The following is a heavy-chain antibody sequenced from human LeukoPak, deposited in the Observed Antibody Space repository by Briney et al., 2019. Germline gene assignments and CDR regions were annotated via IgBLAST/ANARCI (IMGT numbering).Heavy chain of an antibody. CDR3: ARDASMVRGDSMNDY. CDR2: IWYDGSNK. Sequence: GGSLRLSCAASGFTFSRYGMHWVRQAPGKGLEWVAVIWYDGSNKYYADSVKGRFTISRDNSKNTLYLQMNSLRAEDMAVYYCARDASMVRGDSMNDYWGQGTLVTVS. J-gene: IGHJ4*02. D-gene: IGHD3-10*01. V-gene: IGHV3-33*01. CDR1: GFTFSRYG.